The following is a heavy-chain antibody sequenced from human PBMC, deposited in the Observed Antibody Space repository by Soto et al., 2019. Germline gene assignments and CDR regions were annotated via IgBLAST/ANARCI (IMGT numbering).Heavy chain of an antibody. J-gene: IGHJ6*03. CDR3: ASGAYYYYMDV. Sequence: SETLSLTCTVSGGSISSYYWSWIRQPPGKGLEWIGYIYYSGSTNYNPSLKSRVTISVDTSKNQFSLKLSSVTAADTAVYYCASGAYYYYMDVWGKGTTVTVSS. CDR1: GGSISSYY. V-gene: IGHV4-59*01. CDR2: IYYSGST.